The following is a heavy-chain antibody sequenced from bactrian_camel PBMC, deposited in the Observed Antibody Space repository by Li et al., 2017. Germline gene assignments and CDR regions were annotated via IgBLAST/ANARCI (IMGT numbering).Heavy chain of an antibody. CDR1: GYISSRHC. Sequence: HVQLVESGGGLVQPGGSLRLSCTHSGYISSRHCMGWYRQAPGKGLEWVSSAGGGRTHYADSVKGRFTISKDNAKNTLYLHLNSLKTEDTAMYYCAKDSWYGNSWYLLYWGQGTQVTVS. CDR2: SAGGGRT. CDR3: AKDSWYGNSWYLLY. V-gene: IGHV3S1*01. D-gene: IGHD6*01. J-gene: IGHJ4*01.